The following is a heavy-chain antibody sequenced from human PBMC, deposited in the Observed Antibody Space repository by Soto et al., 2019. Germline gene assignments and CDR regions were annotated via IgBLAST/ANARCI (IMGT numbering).Heavy chain of an antibody. D-gene: IGHD3-3*01. Sequence: GASVKVSCKASGGTFDRLPISWVRQAPGQGLEWMGGIIPVFGRTHYAHRFQDRVTITADESSTTAYMELSSLTAEDTAVYYCATESPLECSTSIKHFEDWGQGTMVTVSS. J-gene: IGHJ4*02. CDR1: GGTFDRLP. CDR3: ATESPLECSTSIKHFED. CDR2: IIPVFGRT. V-gene: IGHV1-69*13.